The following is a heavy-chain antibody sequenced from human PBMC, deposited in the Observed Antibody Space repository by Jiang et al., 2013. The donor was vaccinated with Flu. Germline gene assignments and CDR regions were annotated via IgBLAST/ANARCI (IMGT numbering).Heavy chain of an antibody. V-gene: IGHV6-1*01. CDR1: GDSVSSNSAA. Sequence: TLSLTCAISGDSVSSNSAAWNWIRQSPSRGLEWLGRTYYMSKWYNDYAVSVKSRITINPDTSKNQFSLQLNSVTPEDTAVYYCARDRGIADRRLLFDYWGQGTLVTVSS. CDR2: TYYMSKWYN. J-gene: IGHJ4*02. CDR3: ARDRGIADRRLLFDY. D-gene: IGHD6-13*01.